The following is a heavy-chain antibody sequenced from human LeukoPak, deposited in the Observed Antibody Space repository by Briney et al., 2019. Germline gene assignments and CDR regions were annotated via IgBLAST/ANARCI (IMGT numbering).Heavy chain of an antibody. J-gene: IGHJ4*02. Sequence: GGSLRLSCSAAGFTFRSHAMHWVRQAPGKGLEYVSTINDDGSLTYYADSVKGRLTISRDNSKNTVYLQMNNLRPDDSAVYHCLKGGWATIGPPKDWGQGTQVSVSS. D-gene: IGHD5-24*01. CDR3: LKGGWATIGPPKD. CDR1: GFTFRSHA. CDR2: INDDGSLT. V-gene: IGHV3-64D*08.